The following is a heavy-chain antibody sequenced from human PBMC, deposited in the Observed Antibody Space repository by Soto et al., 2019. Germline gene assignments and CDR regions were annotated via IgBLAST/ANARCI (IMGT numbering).Heavy chain of an antibody. CDR2: IWYDGSNK. V-gene: IGHV3-33*01. CDR1: GFTFSSYG. CDR3: ASDLLWFGELFIGMDV. D-gene: IGHD3-10*01. J-gene: IGHJ6*02. Sequence: QVQLVESGGGVVQPGRSLRLSCAASGFTFSSYGMHWVRQAPGKGLEWVAVIWYDGSNKYYADSVKGRFTISRDNSKNTLYLQMNSLRAEDTAVYYCASDLLWFGELFIGMDVWGQGTTVTVSS.